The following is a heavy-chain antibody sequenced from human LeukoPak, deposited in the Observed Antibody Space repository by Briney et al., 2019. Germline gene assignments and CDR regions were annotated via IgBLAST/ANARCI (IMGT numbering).Heavy chain of an antibody. D-gene: IGHD3-10*01. CDR2: ISPYNGNT. J-gene: IGHJ4*02. CDR1: GYTFTSYG. Sequence: ASVKVSCKASGYTFTSYGISWVRQAPGQGLEWMGWISPYNGNTNYAPKLQGRLTMTTDTSTSTAYMELRSLRSDDTAVYYCARDRSLELLWFGEASDYWGQGTLVTVSS. V-gene: IGHV1-18*01. CDR3: ARDRSLELLWFGEASDY.